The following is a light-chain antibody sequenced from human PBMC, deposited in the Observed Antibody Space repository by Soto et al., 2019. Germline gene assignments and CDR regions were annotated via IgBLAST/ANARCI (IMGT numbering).Light chain of an antibody. CDR3: QKHDGAPLT. J-gene: IGKJ4*01. Sequence: DIQMTQSPSSLSASVGDRVTITCRASQGVSNYLAWYQQQPGKVPKLLIYTSSTLQPGVPSRFSGSGSGTYFTLTISSLQPEDVATYYCQKHDGAPLTFGGGTKVEIK. CDR1: QGVSNY. CDR2: TSS. V-gene: IGKV1-27*01.